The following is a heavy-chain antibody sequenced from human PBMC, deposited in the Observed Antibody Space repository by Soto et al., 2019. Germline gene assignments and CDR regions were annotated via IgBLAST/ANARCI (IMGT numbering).Heavy chain of an antibody. Sequence: QVQLVESGGGVVQPGRSLRLSCAASGFTFSSYGMHWVRQAPGKGLEWVAVISYDGSNKYYADSVKGRFTISRDNSKNTLYLQMNSLRAEDTAVYYCAKDPDCSSASCYTGYYYYYMDVWGKGTTDTVSS. CDR1: GFTFSSYG. CDR2: ISYDGSNK. D-gene: IGHD2-2*02. CDR3: AKDPDCSSASCYTGYYYYYMDV. V-gene: IGHV3-30*18. J-gene: IGHJ6*03.